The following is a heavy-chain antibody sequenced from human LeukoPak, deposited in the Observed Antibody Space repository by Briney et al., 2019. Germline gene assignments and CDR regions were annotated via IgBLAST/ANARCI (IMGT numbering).Heavy chain of an antibody. J-gene: IGHJ4*02. CDR2: IYSDGST. V-gene: IGHV3-66*01. CDR3: GGCACYGGYGYFDY. Sequence: GGSLRLSCAASGFTVSSNYMNWVRQAPGKGLECVSVIYSDGSTFYADSVKGRFTISRDNSKTTLYLQMNSLRAEDMAVYYCGGCACYGGYGYFDYWGQGTLVTVSS. CDR1: GFTVSSNY. D-gene: IGHD5-12*01.